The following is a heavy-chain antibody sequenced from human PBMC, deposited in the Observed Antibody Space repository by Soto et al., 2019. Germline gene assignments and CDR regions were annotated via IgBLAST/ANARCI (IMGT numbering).Heavy chain of an antibody. V-gene: IGHV1-18*01. J-gene: IGHJ4*02. D-gene: IGHD6-19*01. CDR3: ARDRGSLAVAYRSIDY. CDR1: VYTFTSYG. CDR2: ISAYNGNT. Sequence: GASVKVSCKASVYTFTSYGISWVRQAPGQGLEWMGWISAYNGNTNYAQKLQGRVTMTTDTSTSTAYMELRSLRSDDTAVYYCARDRGSLAVAYRSIDYWGQGTLVTVSS.